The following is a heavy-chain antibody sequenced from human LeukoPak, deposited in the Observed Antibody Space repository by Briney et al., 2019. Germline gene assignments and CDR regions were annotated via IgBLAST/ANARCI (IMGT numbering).Heavy chain of an antibody. CDR1: GGSISSYY. V-gene: IGHV4-59*08. CDR3: ARYYGSGKAYGMDV. CDR2: IYYSGST. D-gene: IGHD3-10*01. Sequence: SETLSLTCTVSGGSISSYYWSWIRQPPGKGLEWIGYIYYSGSTNYNPSLKSRVTISVDTSKNQFSLKLSSVTAADTAVYYCARYYGSGKAYGMDVWGQGTTVTVSS. J-gene: IGHJ6*02.